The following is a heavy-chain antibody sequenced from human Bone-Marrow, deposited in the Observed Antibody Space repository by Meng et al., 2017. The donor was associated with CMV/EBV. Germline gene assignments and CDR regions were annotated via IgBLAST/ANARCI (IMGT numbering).Heavy chain of an antibody. Sequence: SETLSLTCTVSGGSISSYYWSWIRQPPGKGLEWIGYIYYSGSTNYNPSLKSRVTISVDTSKNQFSLKLSSVTAADTAVYYCARSDRYASSGYPFDFWGQGTLVTVSS. CDR2: IYYSGST. V-gene: IGHV4-59*01. J-gene: IGHJ4*02. CDR3: ARSDRYASSGYPFDF. CDR1: GGSISSYY. D-gene: IGHD3-22*01.